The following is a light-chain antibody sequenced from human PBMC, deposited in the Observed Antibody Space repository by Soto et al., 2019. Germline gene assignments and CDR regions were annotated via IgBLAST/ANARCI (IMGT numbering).Light chain of an antibody. CDR3: QQYYSPLWT. CDR1: QSLFDSSTNKNY. Sequence: DIVMTQSPDSLAVSLGERATVNCNSSQSLFDSSTNKNYLAWYQQKPGQPPQLLIYWASARESGVPNRFSDSESRTHVTLTINPLQGQDVALYYCQQYYSPLWTFGQGSKVEVK. CDR2: WAS. J-gene: IGKJ1*01. V-gene: IGKV4-1*01.